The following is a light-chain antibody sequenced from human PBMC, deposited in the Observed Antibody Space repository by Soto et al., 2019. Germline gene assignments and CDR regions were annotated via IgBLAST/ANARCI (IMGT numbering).Light chain of an antibody. CDR3: QQYNNWPPVT. Sequence: EIVLTQSPAPLSVSPGGRAPLSCRASQSVSSNLAWYQQKPGQAPRLLIYGASTRATGIPARFSGSGSGTEFTLTISSLQSEDFAVYYCQQYNNWPPVTFGGGTKVDIK. CDR1: QSVSSN. J-gene: IGKJ4*01. CDR2: GAS. V-gene: IGKV3-15*01.